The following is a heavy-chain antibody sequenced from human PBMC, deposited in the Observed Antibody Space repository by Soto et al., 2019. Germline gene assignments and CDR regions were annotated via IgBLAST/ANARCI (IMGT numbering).Heavy chain of an antibody. CDR3: ARAGYTYGLDL. J-gene: IGHJ4*02. CDR2: IYYSGSTYSGST. CDR1: GGSISSGGFY. Sequence: SETLSLTCTVSGGSISSGGFYWNWIRQRPGKGLEWIAYIYYSGSTYSGSTYYNPALKSRVTISVDTSDYQFSLRVSSVTAADTAVYYCARAGYTYGLDLWGQGALVTVS. V-gene: IGHV4-31*03. D-gene: IGHD5-18*01.